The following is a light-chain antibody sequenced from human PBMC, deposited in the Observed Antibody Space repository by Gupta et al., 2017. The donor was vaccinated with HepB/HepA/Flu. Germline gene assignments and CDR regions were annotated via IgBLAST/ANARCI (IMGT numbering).Light chain of an antibody. CDR3: KQTESIPWT. Sequence: DFQMTQSPSSLSASGGDRVTITCRASQSISNYLNWYQQKPGKAPQLLMYAASTLQTGVPSRFSGGGSGTDFTLKISRLQPEDVATYYCKQTESIPWTFGQGTKVEIK. CDR2: AAS. V-gene: IGKV1-39*01. CDR1: QSISNY. J-gene: IGKJ1*01.